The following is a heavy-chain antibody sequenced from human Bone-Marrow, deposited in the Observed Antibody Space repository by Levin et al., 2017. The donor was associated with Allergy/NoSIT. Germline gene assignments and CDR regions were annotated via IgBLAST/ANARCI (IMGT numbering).Heavy chain of an antibody. CDR3: ARDRGFREPHYDY. D-gene: IGHD3-10*01. Sequence: SETLSLTCTVSGGSISSYYWSWIRQPPGKGLEWIGYIYYSGSTNYNPSLKSRVTISVDTSKNQFSLKLSSVTAADTAVYYCARDRGFREPHYDYWGQGTLVTVSS. V-gene: IGHV4-59*01. J-gene: IGHJ4*02. CDR1: GGSISSYY. CDR2: IYYSGST.